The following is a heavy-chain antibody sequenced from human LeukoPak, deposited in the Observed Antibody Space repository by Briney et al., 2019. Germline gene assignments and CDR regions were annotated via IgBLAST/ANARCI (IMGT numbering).Heavy chain of an antibody. J-gene: IGHJ4*02. CDR3: ARSVGGRLVSDY. D-gene: IGHD2-15*01. CDR2: ISSSSTYI. Sequence: PGGSLRLSCAASGFTFSDYSMNWVRQAPGKGLEWVSSISSSSTYIYYADSVKGRFTVSRDNAKNSLYLQMNSLRAEDTAVYYCARSVGGRLVSDYWGQGTLVTVSS. V-gene: IGHV3-21*01. CDR1: GFTFSDYS.